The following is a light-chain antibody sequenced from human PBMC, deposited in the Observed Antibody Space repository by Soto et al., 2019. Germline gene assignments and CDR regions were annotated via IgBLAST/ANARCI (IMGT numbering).Light chain of an antibody. CDR3: QQRSNWPRT. V-gene: IGKV3-11*01. CDR1: QSLSSS. CDR2: DAS. J-gene: IGKJ2*01. Sequence: EIVLTQSPATLSLSPGERATLSCRASQSLSSSLAWYQQKPGQAPRLLIYDASNRATGIPARFSGSGSGTDFTLTISSLEPEDFAVYYCQQRSNWPRTFGQGTNLEIK.